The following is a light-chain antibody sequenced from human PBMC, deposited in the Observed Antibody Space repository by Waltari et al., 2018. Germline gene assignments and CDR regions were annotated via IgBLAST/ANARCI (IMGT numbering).Light chain of an antibody. V-gene: IGKV3-20*01. CDR2: RAS. CDR3: QQHGTLPAT. J-gene: IGKJ1*01. Sequence: EIVLTQSPGTASLSPGERVTLSCRASQSVGSSSLAWYQQKPGQAPRLVIYRASRRATGITDRVRGSGSGTDFSLTISRLEHEDFAVYYCQQHGTLPATFGQGTKVEIK. CDR1: QSVGSSS.